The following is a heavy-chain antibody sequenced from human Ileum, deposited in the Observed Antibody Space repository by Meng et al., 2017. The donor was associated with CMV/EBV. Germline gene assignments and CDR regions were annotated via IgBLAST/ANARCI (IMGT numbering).Heavy chain of an antibody. V-gene: IGHV3-7*01. J-gene: IGHJ4*02. Sequence: GGSLRLSCAASGFTFSSYWLSWVRQTPGKGLEWVANIKDDGSTKNYVDSVKGRLTISRDNAKNSLYLQVNSLRVEDSAVYYCAREVPGQLLVFDYWGQGTLVTVSS. D-gene: IGHD6-13*01. CDR3: AREVPGQLLVFDY. CDR2: IKDDGSTK. CDR1: GFTFSSYW.